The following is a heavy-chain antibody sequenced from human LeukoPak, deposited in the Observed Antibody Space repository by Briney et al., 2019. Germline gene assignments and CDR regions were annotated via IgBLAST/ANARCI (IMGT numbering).Heavy chain of an antibody. CDR2: INSDGTTT. Sequence: GGSLRLSCTASGFTLSTYWMHWVRQAPGKGLVWVSRINSDGTTTNYADSVKGRFTISRDNAKNTLYLQMNSLRAEDTAVYYCARPLYRHASPFYYWGQVTLVTVSS. D-gene: IGHD2-2*02. CDR1: GFTLSTYW. J-gene: IGHJ4*02. V-gene: IGHV3-74*01. CDR3: ARPLYRHASPFYY.